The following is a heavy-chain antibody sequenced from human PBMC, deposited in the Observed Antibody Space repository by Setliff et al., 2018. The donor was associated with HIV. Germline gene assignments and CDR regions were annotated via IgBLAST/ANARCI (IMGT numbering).Heavy chain of an antibody. Sequence: SGGSLRLSCVASGFTLGRYWMHWVRQAPGKGLEWVSSISSSSSYIYYANSVKGRFTISRDNAKNSLYLQMSSLRAEDTAVYYCARDHEDSGWYVESVDYWGQGTLVTVSS. CDR1: GFTLGRYW. D-gene: IGHD6-19*01. CDR3: ARDHEDSGWYVESVDY. V-gene: IGHV3-21*01. J-gene: IGHJ4*02. CDR2: ISSSSSYI.